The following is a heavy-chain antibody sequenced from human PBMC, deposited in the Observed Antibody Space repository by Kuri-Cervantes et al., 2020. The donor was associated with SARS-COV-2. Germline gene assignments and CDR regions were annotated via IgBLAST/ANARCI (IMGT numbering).Heavy chain of an antibody. V-gene: IGHV3-23*01. CDR1: GFTFSSLP. Sequence: GESLKISCAASGFTFSSLPMSWVRQAPGKGLEWVSGISGSGANTYYADSVKGWFTISRDNSKNTLYLQMNSLRAEDTAVYYCVKDSRVYYFDYWGQGTLVTVSS. CDR3: VKDSRVYYFDY. CDR2: ISGSGANT. J-gene: IGHJ4*02. D-gene: IGHD2/OR15-2a*01.